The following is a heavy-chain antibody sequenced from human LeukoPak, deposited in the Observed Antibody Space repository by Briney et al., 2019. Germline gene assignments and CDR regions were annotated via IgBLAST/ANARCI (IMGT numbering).Heavy chain of an antibody. D-gene: IGHD3-22*01. J-gene: IGHJ4*02. CDR1: GFTFTTFA. CDR2: ISYDGSNK. Sequence: GGSLRLSCAASGFTFTTFAMSWVRQAPGKGLEWVAVISYDGSNKYYADSVKGRFTISRDNSKNTLYLQMNSLRAEDTAVYYCAATEGYYYDSQDWGQGTLVTVSS. CDR3: AATEGYYYDSQD. V-gene: IGHV3-30*03.